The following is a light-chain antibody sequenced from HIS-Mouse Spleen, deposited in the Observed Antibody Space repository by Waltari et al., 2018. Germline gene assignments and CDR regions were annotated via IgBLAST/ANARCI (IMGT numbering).Light chain of an antibody. V-gene: IGLV6-57*02. Sequence: NFMLTQPYSVSESPGKTVTISCTGSSGSIASNYVQWYQQRPGSAPTTVLYEDNQRPSGVPDRFSSSIDSSSNSASLTISGLKTEDEADYYCQSYDSSNVVFGGGTKLTVL. CDR2: EDN. CDR1: SGSIASNY. CDR3: QSYDSSNVV. J-gene: IGLJ2*01.